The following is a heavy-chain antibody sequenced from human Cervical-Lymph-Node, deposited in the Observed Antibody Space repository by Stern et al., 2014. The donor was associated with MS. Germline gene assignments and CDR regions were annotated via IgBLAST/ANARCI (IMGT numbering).Heavy chain of an antibody. J-gene: IGHJ4*02. CDR1: GGSISSYY. Sequence: QLQLQESGPGLVKPSETLSLTCTVSGGSISSYYWSWIRQPPGKGLEWIGYIYYSGSTNYNPSLKSRVTISVDTSKNQFSLKLSSVTAADTAVYYCARGGDGYSSGWYFDYFDYWGQGTLVTVSS. D-gene: IGHD6-19*01. V-gene: IGHV4-59*01. CDR2: IYYSGST. CDR3: ARGGDGYSSGWYFDYFDY.